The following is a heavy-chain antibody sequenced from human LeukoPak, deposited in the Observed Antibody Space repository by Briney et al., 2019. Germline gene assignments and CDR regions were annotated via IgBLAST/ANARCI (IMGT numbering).Heavy chain of an antibody. V-gene: IGHV4-34*01. CDR2: INHSGST. J-gene: IGHJ4*02. Sequence: SETLSLTCTVSGGSISSGYYWSWIRQPPGKGLEWIGEINHSGSTNYNPSLKSRVTISVDTSKNQFSLKLSSVTAADTAVYYCARDYGSGSYGVDYWGQGTLVTVSS. CDR1: GGSISSGYY. D-gene: IGHD3-10*01. CDR3: ARDYGSGSYGVDY.